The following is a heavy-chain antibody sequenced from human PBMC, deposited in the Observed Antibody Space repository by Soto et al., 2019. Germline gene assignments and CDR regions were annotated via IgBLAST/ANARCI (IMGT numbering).Heavy chain of an antibody. CDR3: ARGGYCNSTSCYRCGMDV. Sequence: SLRLSCSASGFTFSSYAMHWVRQAPGKGLEWVAVISYDGANKYYADSVKGRFTISRDSSKHTLYLQMNSLRAEDTAVYFCARGGYCNSTSCYRCGMDVWGQGTTVTVSS. J-gene: IGHJ6*02. V-gene: IGHV3-30-3*01. CDR1: GFTFSSYA. D-gene: IGHD2-2*03. CDR2: ISYDGANK.